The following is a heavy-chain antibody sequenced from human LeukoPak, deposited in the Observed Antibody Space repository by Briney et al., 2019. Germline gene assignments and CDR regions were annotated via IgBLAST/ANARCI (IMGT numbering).Heavy chain of an antibody. V-gene: IGHV3-7*01. CDR3: ARGAGVFDY. J-gene: IGHJ4*02. CDR1: GFTFSSIW. D-gene: IGHD3-10*01. CDR2: MKQDGREK. Sequence: GGSLRLSCVDSGFTFSSIWMSWVRQAPGKGLEWVANMKQDGREKYYVDSVKGRFTISRDNAKNSLYLQMSSLRVEDTAVYFCARGAGVFDYWGQGTLVTVSS.